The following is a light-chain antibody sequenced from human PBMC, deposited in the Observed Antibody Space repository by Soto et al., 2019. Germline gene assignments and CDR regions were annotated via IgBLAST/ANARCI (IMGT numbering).Light chain of an antibody. J-gene: IGLJ1*01. CDR2: DVS. Sequence: QSALTQPPSASGSPGQSVAISCTGTSSDVGAYNFVSWYQQHPGKAPKLMIYDVSKRPSGVPDRFSGSKSGNPASLTVSGLQAEDEADYYCTSYTASSIYVFGTGTKVTVL. CDR3: TSYTASSIYV. CDR1: SSDVGAYNF. V-gene: IGLV2-8*01.